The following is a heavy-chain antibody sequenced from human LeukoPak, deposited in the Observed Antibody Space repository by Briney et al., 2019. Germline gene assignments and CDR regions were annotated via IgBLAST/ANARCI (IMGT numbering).Heavy chain of an antibody. V-gene: IGHV3-23*01. J-gene: IGHJ4*02. CDR3: ATGERMVRGDGVDY. CDR2: ISGSGCST. D-gene: IGHD3-10*01. Sequence: GGSLRLSCAASGFTFSSYAMSWVRQAPGKGLEWVSAISGSGCSTYYADSVKGRFTISRDNSKNTLYLQMNSLRAEDTAVYFCATGERMVRGDGVDYWGQGTLVTVSS. CDR1: GFTFSSYA.